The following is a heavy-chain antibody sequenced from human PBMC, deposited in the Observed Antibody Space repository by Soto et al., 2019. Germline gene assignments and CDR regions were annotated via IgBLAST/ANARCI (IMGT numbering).Heavy chain of an antibody. J-gene: IGHJ4*02. V-gene: IGHV3-48*02. CDR3: AKGPHTNVGWPYYFES. CDR2: SSPRGDTI. D-gene: IGHD6-19*01. Sequence: VQLVESGGGLVQPGGSLRLSCVASGFSLANYPMNWVRQTPGKGLEWISYSSPRGDTIYYADSVEGRFPISRDNARNSLSLHMSSLRDEDSALYYCAKGPHTNVGWPYYFESWGQGVPVTVSS. CDR1: GFSLANYP.